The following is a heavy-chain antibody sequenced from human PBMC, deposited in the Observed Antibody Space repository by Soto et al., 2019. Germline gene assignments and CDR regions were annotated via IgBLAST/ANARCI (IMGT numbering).Heavy chain of an antibody. Sequence: EVQLVESGGGLVQPGGSLRLSCATSGFILSDCAMNWVRQARGKGLEWVSYISSSRSVIDYADSVKGRFTVSRDNARNSLYLQIISLRAEDTAVYYSARDLSWGSMDVWGKGTTVTVSS. CDR3: ARDLSWGSMDV. CDR1: GFILSDCA. V-gene: IGHV3-48*01. D-gene: IGHD3-16*01. CDR2: ISSSRSVI. J-gene: IGHJ6*04.